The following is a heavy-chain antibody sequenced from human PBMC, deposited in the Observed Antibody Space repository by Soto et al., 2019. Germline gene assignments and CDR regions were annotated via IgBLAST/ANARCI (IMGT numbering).Heavy chain of an antibody. CDR3: AREGGMYTSRSY. J-gene: IGHJ4*02. CDR2: ISSSGSRI. D-gene: IGHD6-13*01. CDR1: GFTFSDYY. Sequence: GGSLRLSCAASGFTFSDYYMSWIRQAPGKGLEWLAYISSSGSRIYYADSLKGRLTISRDNAKNSLYLQMKSLTAEDTAVYYCAREGGMYTSRSYWSEGIMATVYS. V-gene: IGHV3-11*01.